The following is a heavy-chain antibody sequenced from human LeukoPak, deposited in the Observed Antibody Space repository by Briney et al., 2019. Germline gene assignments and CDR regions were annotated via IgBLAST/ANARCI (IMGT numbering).Heavy chain of an antibody. D-gene: IGHD1-26*01. CDR3: ARHASATYDNWFDP. J-gene: IGHJ5*02. CDR2: VFYIGST. Sequence: SETLSLTCTVSGGSISSYYWSWIRQPPGKGLEWIGYVFYIGSTYYNPSLKSRVTISVDTSKNQFSLKLYSVTAADTAVYYCARHASATYDNWFDPWGQGTLVTVSS. CDR1: GGSISSYY. V-gene: IGHV4-59*08.